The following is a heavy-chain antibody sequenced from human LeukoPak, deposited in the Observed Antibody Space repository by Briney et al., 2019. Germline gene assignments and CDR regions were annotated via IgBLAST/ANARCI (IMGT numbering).Heavy chain of an antibody. CDR1: GGSISSYY. D-gene: IGHD6-19*01. CDR3: ATFTRRLVLYY. CDR2: IYTSGST. V-gene: IGHV4-4*07. Sequence: ASETLSLTCTVSGGSISSYYWSWIRQPAGKGLEWIGRIYTSGSTNYNPSLKSRVTMSVDTSKNQFSLKLSSVTAADTAVYYCATFTRRLVLYYWGQGTLVTVSS. J-gene: IGHJ4*02.